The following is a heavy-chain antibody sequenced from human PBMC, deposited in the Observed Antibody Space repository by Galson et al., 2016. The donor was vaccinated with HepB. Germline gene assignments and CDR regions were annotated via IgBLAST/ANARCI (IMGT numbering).Heavy chain of an antibody. V-gene: IGHV4/OR15-8*02. Sequence: SETLSLTCVVSGASISSNWWSWVRQAPGKGLDWIGEVYHTGATNFKPSLQSRVTISIDKSGNQLSLELTSVTAADTGVYYCARPIAVPTTRGFDFWGQGTLVTVSS. CDR3: ARPIAVPTTRGFDF. D-gene: IGHD6-19*01. CDR1: GASISSNW. J-gene: IGHJ4*02. CDR2: VYHTGAT.